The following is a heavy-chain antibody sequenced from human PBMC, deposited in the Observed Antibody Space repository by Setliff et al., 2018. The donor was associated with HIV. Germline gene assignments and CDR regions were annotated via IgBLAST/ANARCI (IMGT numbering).Heavy chain of an antibody. CDR3: AKGAGFYGDYTFDH. V-gene: IGHV4-34*12. CDR1: GGSFSGYY. J-gene: IGHJ4*02. Sequence: PSETLSLTCAVYGGSFSGYYLSWIRQPPGKGLEYIGSIFFTGNTIYNPSLKARVTLSVDMSKNQFSLKVTSVTAADTAVYYCAKGAGFYGDYTFDHWGQGRQVTVS. CDR2: IFFTGNT. D-gene: IGHD4-17*01.